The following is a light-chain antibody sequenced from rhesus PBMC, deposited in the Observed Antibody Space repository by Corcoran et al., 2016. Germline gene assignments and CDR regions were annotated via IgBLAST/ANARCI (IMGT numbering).Light chain of an antibody. V-gene: IGKV3-40*03. CDR2: SAY. Sequence: EIVMTQSPATLSLSPGETATLSCRASESVGSYLAWYQQKPGQAPKLLVHSAYVRATGIPDRVSGSGYRTEFTLTISSLEPEDVGVYHCQQYNDLLSFGQGTKVEIK. J-gene: IGKJ2*01. CDR3: QQYNDLLS. CDR1: ESVGSY.